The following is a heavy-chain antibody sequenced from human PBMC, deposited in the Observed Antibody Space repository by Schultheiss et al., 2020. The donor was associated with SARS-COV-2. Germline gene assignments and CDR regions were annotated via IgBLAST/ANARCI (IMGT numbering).Heavy chain of an antibody. CDR2: INPSGGST. V-gene: IGHV1-46*01. D-gene: IGHD5-12*01. CDR1: GGTFSSYA. CDR3: ARDLLQWLPCGYFDY. Sequence: ASVKVSCKASGGTFSSYAISWVRQAPGQGLEWMGIINPSGGSTSYAQKFQGRVTITRDTSASTAYMELSSLRSEDTAVYYCARDLLQWLPCGYFDYWGQGTLVTVSS. J-gene: IGHJ4*02.